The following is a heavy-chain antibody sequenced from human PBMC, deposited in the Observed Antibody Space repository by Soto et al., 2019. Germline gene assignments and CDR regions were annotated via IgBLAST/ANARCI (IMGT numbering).Heavy chain of an antibody. Sequence: EVQLVESGGGLVQPGGSLRLSCAASGFTFSTYWMTWVRQAPGKGLEWVANIKQEGSEKYYVDSVKGRFTISRDNAKNSLYLQMNGLRAEDTAVYYCARVAISYDDYISPYRYFDLWGRGTPVTVSS. CDR2: IKQEGSEK. CDR1: GFTFSTYW. V-gene: IGHV3-7*01. CDR3: ARVAISYDDYISPYRYFDL. J-gene: IGHJ2*01. D-gene: IGHD4-17*01.